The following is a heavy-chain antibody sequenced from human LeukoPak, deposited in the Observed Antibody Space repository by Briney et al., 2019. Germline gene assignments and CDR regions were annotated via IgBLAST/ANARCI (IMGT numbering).Heavy chain of an antibody. D-gene: IGHD5-24*01. CDR2: ISYDGSNK. J-gene: IGHJ4*02. CDR1: GFTFSSYA. CDR3: AKDFRDGYNFRHEPHLLDDY. Sequence: GGSLRLSCAASGFTFSSYAMHWVRQAPGKGLEWVAVISYDGSNKYYADSVKGRFTISRDNSKNTLYLQMNSLRAEDTAVYYCAKDFRDGYNFRHEPHLLDDYWGQGTLVTVSS. V-gene: IGHV3-30-3*01.